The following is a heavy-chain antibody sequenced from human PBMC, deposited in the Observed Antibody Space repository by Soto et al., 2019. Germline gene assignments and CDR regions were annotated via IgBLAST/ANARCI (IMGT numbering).Heavy chain of an antibody. Sequence: GGSLRLSCAASGFTFSSYAMRWVRQAPGKGLEWVSAINNIGGSTYYADSVKGRFAISGDNSKNTLYLQMNSRRAEDTAVYYCAKARDGIAWYYFDYWGQGALVTVSS. J-gene: IGHJ4*02. CDR2: INNIGGST. CDR1: GFTFSSYA. CDR3: AKARDGIAWYYFDY. D-gene: IGHD2-15*01. V-gene: IGHV3-23*01.